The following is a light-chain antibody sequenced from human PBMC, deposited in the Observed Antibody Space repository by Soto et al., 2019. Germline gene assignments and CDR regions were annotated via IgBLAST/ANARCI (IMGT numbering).Light chain of an antibody. CDR3: SSYTSRRTYA. CDR2: DVS. Sequence: QSALTQPASVSGSPGQSITISCTGTSSDVGGYNYVSWYQQHPGRAPKLIIYDVSYRPSGVSNRFSGSKSGNTASLTISGLQAEDEGDYYCSSYTSRRTYAFGSGTKLTVL. J-gene: IGLJ1*01. V-gene: IGLV2-14*01. CDR1: SSDVGGYNY.